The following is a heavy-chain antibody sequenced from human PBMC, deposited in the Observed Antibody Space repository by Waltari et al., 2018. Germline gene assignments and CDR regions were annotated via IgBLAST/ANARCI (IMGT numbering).Heavy chain of an antibody. J-gene: IGHJ3*01. CDR2: IRDDGSNK. V-gene: IGHV3-30*02. CDR3: AAELIGEAFDV. CDR1: GISFSTSG. Sequence: QVPLVESGGGVVQPGGSLRLSCAASGISFSTSGMHWVRQTPGKGVEWLAFIRDDGSNKYYGDSVKGRFTISRDNSKNTLYLQMDSLRTEDTAVYYCAAELIGEAFDVWGQGTRVTVSS.